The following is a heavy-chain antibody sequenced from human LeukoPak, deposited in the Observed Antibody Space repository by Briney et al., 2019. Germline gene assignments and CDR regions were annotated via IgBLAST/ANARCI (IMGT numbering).Heavy chain of an antibody. Sequence: PSETLSLTCTASGGSISSYYWSWIRQPPGKGLEWIGCIYYSGSTNYNASLKSRVTISVDTSKNQFSLKLSSVAAADAAVYYCARLRGGSEFDYWGQGTLVTVSS. V-gene: IGHV4-59*01. CDR1: GGSISSYY. CDR2: IYYSGST. D-gene: IGHD3-16*01. J-gene: IGHJ4*02. CDR3: ARLRGGSEFDY.